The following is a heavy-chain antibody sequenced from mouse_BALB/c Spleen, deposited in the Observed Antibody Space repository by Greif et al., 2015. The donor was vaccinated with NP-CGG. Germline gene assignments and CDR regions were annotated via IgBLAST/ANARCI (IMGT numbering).Heavy chain of an antibody. V-gene: IGHV1S56*01. J-gene: IGHJ4*01. Sequence: QVQLQQPGPELVKPGASVRISCKASGYTFTSYYIHWVKQRPGQGLEWIGWIYPGNVNTKYNEKFKGKATLTADKSSSTAYMQLSSLTSEDSAVYFCARGGTRYAMDYWGQGTSVTVSS. CDR2: IYPGNVNT. CDR1: GYTFTSYY. D-gene: IGHD3-3*01. CDR3: ARGGTRYAMDY.